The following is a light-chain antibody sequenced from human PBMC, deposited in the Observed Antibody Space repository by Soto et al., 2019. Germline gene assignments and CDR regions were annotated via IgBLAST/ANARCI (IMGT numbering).Light chain of an antibody. CDR3: QSYDSLSGWV. CDR1: SSNIGAGYD. Sequence: QPVLTQPPSVSGAPGQGVTISCTGSSSNIGAGYDVHWYQQLPGTAPKLLIHSNNNRPSGVPDRISGSKSGTSASLAITGLQAEDEADYYCQSYDSLSGWVFGGGTKLTVL. CDR2: SNN. V-gene: IGLV1-40*01. J-gene: IGLJ3*02.